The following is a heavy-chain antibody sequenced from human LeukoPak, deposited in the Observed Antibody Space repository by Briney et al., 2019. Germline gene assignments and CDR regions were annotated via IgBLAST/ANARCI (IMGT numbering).Heavy chain of an antibody. J-gene: IGHJ4*02. V-gene: IGHV4-34*01. CDR2: INHSGST. Sequence: SETLSLTCAVYGGSFSGYYWSWIRQPSGKGLEWIGEINHSGSTNYNPSLKSRVTISVDTSKNQFSLKLSSVTAADTAVYYCARTVYDSSGYYYVRDSYYFDYWGQGTLVTVSS. D-gene: IGHD3-22*01. CDR1: GGSFSGYY. CDR3: ARTVYDSSGYYYVRDSYYFDY.